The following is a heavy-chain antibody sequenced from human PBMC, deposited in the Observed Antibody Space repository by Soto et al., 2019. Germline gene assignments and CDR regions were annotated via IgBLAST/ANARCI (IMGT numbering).Heavy chain of an antibody. CDR2: INGGNGGT. Sequence: EVQLLESGGGLAQPGGSLRLSCAASGFTFVKHAMTCVRQAPGKGLEWVSTINGGNGGTYYADFVKGRFTTSRNKSHNTLYQHMISLTSEDTTTYYWARADVMLVPVIITLINNWGQGTLVTVSS. CDR3: ARADVMLVPVIITLINN. CDR1: GFTFVKHA. D-gene: IGHD3-16*01. V-gene: IGHV3-23*01. J-gene: IGHJ4*02.